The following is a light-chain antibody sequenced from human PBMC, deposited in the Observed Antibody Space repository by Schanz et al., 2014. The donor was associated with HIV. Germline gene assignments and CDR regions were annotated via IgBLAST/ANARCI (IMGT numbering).Light chain of an antibody. V-gene: IGKV3D-20*02. CDR2: GAS. J-gene: IGKJ4*01. CDR3: QQRSNWPSLT. Sequence: EIVLTQSPDTLSLSPGERATLSCRASQTVSSSYLAWYQQKPGQAPRLLIYGASSRATGIPDRFSGSGSGTDFTLTIGRLEPEDFAVYYCQQRSNWPSLTFGGGTKVEIK. CDR1: QTVSSSY.